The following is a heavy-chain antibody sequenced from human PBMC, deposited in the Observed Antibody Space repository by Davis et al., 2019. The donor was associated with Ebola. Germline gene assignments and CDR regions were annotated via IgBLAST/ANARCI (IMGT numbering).Heavy chain of an antibody. CDR3: ARDRGDWNYPFDY. D-gene: IGHD1-7*01. CDR2: IWYDGSNK. V-gene: IGHV3-33*01. CDR1: GFTFSSYG. J-gene: IGHJ4*02. Sequence: PGGSLRLSCAASGFTFSSYGMHWVRQAPGKGLEWVAVIWYDGSNKYYADSVKGRFTLSRDNSKNTLYLQMNSLRAEDTAVYYCARDRGDWNYPFDYWGQGTLVTVSS.